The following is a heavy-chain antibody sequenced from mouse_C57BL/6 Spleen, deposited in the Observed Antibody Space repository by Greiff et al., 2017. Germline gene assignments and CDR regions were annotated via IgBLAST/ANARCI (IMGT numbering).Heavy chain of an antibody. V-gene: IGHV1-82*01. J-gene: IGHJ1*03. CDR1: GYAFSSSW. CDR3: AAPTVVATRYFDV. Sequence: QVQLKQSGPELVKPGASVKISCKASGYAFSSSWMNWVKQRPGKGLEWIGRIYPGDGDTNYNGKFKGKATLTADKSSSTAYMQLSSLTSEDSAVYFCAAPTVVATRYFDVWGTGTTVTASS. CDR2: IYPGDGDT. D-gene: IGHD1-1*01.